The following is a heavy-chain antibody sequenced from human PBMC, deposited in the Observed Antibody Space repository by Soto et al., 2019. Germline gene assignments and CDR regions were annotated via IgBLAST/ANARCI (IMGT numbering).Heavy chain of an antibody. J-gene: IGHJ4*02. CDR2: IKSKADGETK. V-gene: IGHV3-15*01. CDR3: AKDLGKGGGSVFGN. Sequence: GGSLRLSCAASGFTFSHAWMSWVRQAPGKGLEWVGRIKSKADGETKDYGAPVRGRFTISRDDSQDILYLHMNSLRAEDTAVYFCAKDLGKGGGSVFGNCGRGIQVTVSS. D-gene: IGHD2-15*01. CDR1: GFTFSHAW.